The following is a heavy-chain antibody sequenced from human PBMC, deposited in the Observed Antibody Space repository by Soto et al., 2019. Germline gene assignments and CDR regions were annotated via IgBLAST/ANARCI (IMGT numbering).Heavy chain of an antibody. CDR1: GFTFSSYG. CDR3: ARVGVVTDDAFDI. CDR2: IWYDGSNK. J-gene: IGHJ3*02. V-gene: IGHV3-33*01. Sequence: QVQLVESGGGVVQPGRSLRLSCAASGFTFSSYGMHWVRQAAGKGLEWVAVIWYDGSNKYYADSVKGRFTISRDNSKNTLYLQMNSLRAEDTAVYYCARVGVVTDDAFDIWGQGTMVTVSS. D-gene: IGHD2-21*01.